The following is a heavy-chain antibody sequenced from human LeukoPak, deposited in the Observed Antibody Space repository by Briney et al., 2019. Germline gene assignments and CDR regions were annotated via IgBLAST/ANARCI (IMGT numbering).Heavy chain of an antibody. V-gene: IGHV3-23*01. CDR1: GFAVSSNY. D-gene: IGHD3-10*01. Sequence: GGSLRLSCAASGFAVSSNYMSWVRQAPGKGLEWVSAISGSGGSTYYADSVKGRFTISRDNSKNTLYLQMNSLRAEDTAVYYCAKGSYYYGSGSYFFDYWGQGTLVTVSS. J-gene: IGHJ4*02. CDR2: ISGSGGST. CDR3: AKGSYYYGSGSYFFDY.